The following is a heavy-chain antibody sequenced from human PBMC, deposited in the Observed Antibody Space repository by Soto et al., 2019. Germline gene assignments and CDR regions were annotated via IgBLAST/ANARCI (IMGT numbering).Heavy chain of an antibody. V-gene: IGHV3-74*01. Sequence: PGGSLRLSCAASGFTFSSYWMHWVRQAPGKGLVWVSRINSDGSSTSYADSVRGRFTISRDDAKNTVYLQMSSLRSEDTAIYYCATVFEDWGQGTPVTVSS. J-gene: IGHJ4*02. CDR3: ATVFED. CDR2: INSDGSST. CDR1: GFTFSSYW.